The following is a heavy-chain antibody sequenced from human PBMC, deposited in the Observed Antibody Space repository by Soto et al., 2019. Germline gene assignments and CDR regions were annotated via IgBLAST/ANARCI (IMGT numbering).Heavy chain of an antibody. V-gene: IGHV4-59*01. CDR2: IYYTGST. Sequence: SETLSLTCNVSCDSINNYYWSWIRQPPGKRLEWIGYIYYTGSTTYHPSLASRVTMSVDTSKNQFSLKLSSVHTADTAVYYCAKYRRTEAEGFTLDYWGRGTLVT. J-gene: IGHJ4*02. CDR3: AKYRRTEAEGFTLDY. D-gene: IGHD6-13*01. CDR1: CDSINNYY.